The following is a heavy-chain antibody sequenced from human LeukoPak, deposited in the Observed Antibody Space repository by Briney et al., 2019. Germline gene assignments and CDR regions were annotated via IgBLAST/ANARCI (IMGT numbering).Heavy chain of an antibody. CDR3: ARVGVDDSGNIIKYFFDY. CDR1: GGSISSYY. CDR2: IYYSGTA. V-gene: IGHV4-59*01. Sequence: SETLSLTCTVSGGSISSYYWSWIRQPPGKGLEWIGNIYYSGTANYNPSLKSRVIISVDTSKNQFSLRLSPVTAADTAVYYCARVGVDDSGNIIKYFFDYWGQGTLVTVSS. J-gene: IGHJ4*02. D-gene: IGHD4-23*01.